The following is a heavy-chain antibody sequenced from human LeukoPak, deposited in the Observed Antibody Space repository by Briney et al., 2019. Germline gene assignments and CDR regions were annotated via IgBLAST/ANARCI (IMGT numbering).Heavy chain of an antibody. V-gene: IGHV3-21*01. Sequence: GGSLRLSCAASGFTFSSYTMNWVRQAPGKGLEWVSSISSSSRYIYYANSVKGRFTISRGNAKSSLYLQMNSLRAEDTAVYSCARGSGYSGSESFDYWGQGTLVAVSS. D-gene: IGHD5-12*01. CDR1: GFTFSSYT. CDR2: ISSSSRYI. J-gene: IGHJ4*02. CDR3: ARGSGYSGSESFDY.